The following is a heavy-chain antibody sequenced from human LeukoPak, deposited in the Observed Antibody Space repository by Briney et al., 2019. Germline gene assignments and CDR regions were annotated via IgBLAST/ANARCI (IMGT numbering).Heavy chain of an antibody. CDR2: INSDGSST. J-gene: IGHJ3*02. V-gene: IGHV3-74*01. D-gene: IGHD3-3*01. CDR1: GFTFSIYW. CDR3: ARDEDWSGYYGAFDI. Sequence: PGGSLRLSCAASGFTFSIYWMHWVRQAPGKGLVWVSRINSDGSSTSYADSVKGRFPISRDNAKNTLYLQMNSLRAEDTAVYYCARDEDWSGYYGAFDIWGQGTMVTVSS.